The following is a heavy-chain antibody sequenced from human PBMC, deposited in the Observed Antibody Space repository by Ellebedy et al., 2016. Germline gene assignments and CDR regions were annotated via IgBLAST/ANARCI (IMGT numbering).Heavy chain of an antibody. D-gene: IGHD4-17*01. CDR2: ISSNGGST. CDR3: ARSPGDYGYYYYYMDV. Sequence: GESLKISCAASGFTFSSYAMHWVRQAPGKGLEYVSAISSNGGSTYYANSVKGRFTISRDNSKNTLYLQMGSLRAEDMAVYYCARSPGDYGYYYYYMDVWGKGTTVTVSS. V-gene: IGHV3-64*01. CDR1: GFTFSSYA. J-gene: IGHJ6*03.